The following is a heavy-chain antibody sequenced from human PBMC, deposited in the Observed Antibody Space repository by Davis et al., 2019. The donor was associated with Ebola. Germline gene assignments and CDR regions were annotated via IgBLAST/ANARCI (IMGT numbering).Heavy chain of an antibody. V-gene: IGHV3-30-3*01. CDR2: ISYDGSNK. CDR1: GFTFSSYA. Sequence: GGSLRLSCAASGFTFSSYAMHWVRQAPGKGLEWVAVISYDGSNKYYADSVKGRFTISRDNSKNTLYLQMNSLRAEDTAVYCCARNGVDYFDYWGQGTLVTVSS. J-gene: IGHJ4*02. CDR3: ARNGVDYFDY.